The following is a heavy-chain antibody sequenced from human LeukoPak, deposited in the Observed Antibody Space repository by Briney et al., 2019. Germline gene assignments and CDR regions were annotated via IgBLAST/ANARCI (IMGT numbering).Heavy chain of an antibody. CDR1: GYTFSSYT. Sequence: GGSLRLSCAASGYTFSSYTMNWVRQAPGKGLEWVSSIRSSGTYVFYADSVRGRFTISRDYAKNSVYLQMNSLRAEDTAIYYCATGGNWFDPWGQGTLVTVSS. CDR2: IRSSGTYV. CDR3: ATGGNWFDP. J-gene: IGHJ5*02. V-gene: IGHV3-21*06.